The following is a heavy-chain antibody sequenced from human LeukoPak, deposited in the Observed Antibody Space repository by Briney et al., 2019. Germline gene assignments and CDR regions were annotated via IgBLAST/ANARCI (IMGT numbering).Heavy chain of an antibody. V-gene: IGHV4-38-2*02. CDR3: ARAPRTHYYYYMDV. D-gene: IGHD1-7*01. CDR1: GYFISSGYY. Sequence: SETLSLTCTVSGYFISSGYYWGWIRQPPGKGLERIGSIYHSGSTYYNPSLKSRVTISVDTSKNQFSLKLSSVTAADTAVYYCARAPRTHYYYYMDVWGKGTTVTVSS. J-gene: IGHJ6*03. CDR2: IYHSGST.